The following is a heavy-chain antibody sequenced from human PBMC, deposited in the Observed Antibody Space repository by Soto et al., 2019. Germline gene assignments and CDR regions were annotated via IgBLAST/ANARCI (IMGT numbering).Heavy chain of an antibody. CDR2: ISGSAGST. CDR1: GFTFSNHA. D-gene: IGHD2-15*01. V-gene: IGHV3-23*01. Sequence: EVRLLESGGGLVQPGGSLRLSCAASGFTFSNHAMSWVRQAPGKGLEWVSGISGSAGSTYYAESVQGRFTISRDNSKNTLFLQMNSLRAEDTAVYYCAKGVGFVVVAAFEGWFDPWGQGILVTVSS. CDR3: AKGVGFVVVAAFEGWFDP. J-gene: IGHJ5*02.